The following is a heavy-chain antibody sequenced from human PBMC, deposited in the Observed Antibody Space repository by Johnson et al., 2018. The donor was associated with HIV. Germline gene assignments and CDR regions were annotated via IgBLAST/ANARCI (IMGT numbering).Heavy chain of an antibody. Sequence: LLVESGGGVVQPGRSLRLSCAASGFTFSSYAMHWVRQAPGKGLEWVSGISWNSGSIGYADSEKGRFTISRDNAKNSLYLQMNSLRAEDTALYYCAKGRSTAQFITYDAFDIWGQGTMVTVSS. J-gene: IGHJ3*02. CDR3: AKGRSTAQFITYDAFDI. CDR2: ISWNSGSI. CDR1: GFTFSSYA. V-gene: IGHV3-9*01. D-gene: IGHD3-10*01.